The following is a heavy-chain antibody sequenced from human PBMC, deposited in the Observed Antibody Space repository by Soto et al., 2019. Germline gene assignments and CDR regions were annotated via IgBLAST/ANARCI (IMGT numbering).Heavy chain of an antibody. CDR1: GFSVSTSGVG. CDR3: AHKGGRGAGMDV. D-gene: IGHD2-15*01. J-gene: IGHJ6*02. V-gene: IGHV2-5*02. Sequence: QITLKESGPTLVKPTQTLTLTCTFSGFSVSTSGVGVAWIRQPPGKALEWLALIYWDDDKRYSPFLQSRVNLTKETSKNQVVLTMTNMDPVDTATYYCAHKGGRGAGMDVWGQGTTVTVSS. CDR2: IYWDDDK.